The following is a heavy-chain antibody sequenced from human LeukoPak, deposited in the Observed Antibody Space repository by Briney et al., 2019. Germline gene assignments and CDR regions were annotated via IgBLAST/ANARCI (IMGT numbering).Heavy chain of an antibody. CDR3: AKDRVVRGVRHFDY. V-gene: IGHV3-23*01. CDR1: GFTFSSYA. J-gene: IGHJ4*02. CDR2: ISGSGGST. Sequence: PGGSLRLSCAASGFTFSSYAMSWVRQAPGKGLEWVSAISGSGGSTYYADSVKGRFIISRDNSKNTLYLQMNSLRAEDTAVYYCAKDRVVRGVRHFDYWGQGTLVTVSS. D-gene: IGHD3-10*01.